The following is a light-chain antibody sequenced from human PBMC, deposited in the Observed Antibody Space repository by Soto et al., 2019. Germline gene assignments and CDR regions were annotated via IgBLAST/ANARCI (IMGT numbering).Light chain of an antibody. CDR1: STDVGDFNY. J-gene: IGLJ2*01. V-gene: IGLV2-14*03. Sequence: QSVRTQPASVSGSPGRSVTVSCTGTSTDVGDFNYVSWYQHLPGRAPKLIIYDVTNRPSGISYRFSASKSGRTASLTISGLQAEDEGDYYCSSYSSSTTHVVFGGATKLTVL. CDR2: DVT. CDR3: SSYSSSTTHVV.